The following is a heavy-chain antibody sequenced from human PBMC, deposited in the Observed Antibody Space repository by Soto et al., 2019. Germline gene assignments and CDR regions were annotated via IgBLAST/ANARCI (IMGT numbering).Heavy chain of an antibody. J-gene: IGHJ4*02. CDR2: IYDGGRT. CDR1: GGSISTVDYW. Sequence: QVQLQESGPGLVKPSQTLSLTCTVSGGSISTVDYWWSWIRQSPDMGLEWIGHIYDGGRTYNNPSPESRVTMSVDTSKSQLSLTLSSVSAADTAVYSCARGPSGDKVDSWGQGTLVTVSS. V-gene: IGHV4-30-4*01. CDR3: ARGPSGDKVDS. D-gene: IGHD7-27*01.